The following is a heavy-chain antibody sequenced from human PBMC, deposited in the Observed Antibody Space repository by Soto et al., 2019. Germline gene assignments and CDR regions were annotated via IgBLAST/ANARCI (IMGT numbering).Heavy chain of an antibody. D-gene: IGHD6-13*01. J-gene: IGHJ6*02. Sequence: QVQLVQSGAEVKNPGASVKVSCKASGYSFTSYYINWVRQAPGQGLEWMGMINPSGGRTTYSQQFPGRVTXXGXTXXTTVYMELSSLTSDDTAMYYCARAAAAGNGRRVDVWGQGTSVTVSS. V-gene: IGHV1-46*01. CDR2: INPSGGRT. CDR1: GYSFTSYY. CDR3: ARAAAAGNGRRVDV.